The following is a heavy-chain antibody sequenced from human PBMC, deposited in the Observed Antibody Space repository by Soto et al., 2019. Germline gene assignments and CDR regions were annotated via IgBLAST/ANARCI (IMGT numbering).Heavy chain of an antibody. CDR2: INAGNGNT. D-gene: IGHD3-3*01. Sequence: ASVKVSCKASGYTYTSYAMHWVRQAPGQRLEWMGWINAGNGNTKYSQKFQGRVTITRDTSASTAYMELSSLRSEDTAVYYCARGLARFLEWFDYWGQGTLVTSPQ. V-gene: IGHV1-3*01. J-gene: IGHJ4*02. CDR3: ARGLARFLEWFDY. CDR1: GYTYTSYA.